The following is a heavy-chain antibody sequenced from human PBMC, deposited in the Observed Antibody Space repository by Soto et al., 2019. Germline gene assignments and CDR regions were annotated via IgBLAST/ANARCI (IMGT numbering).Heavy chain of an antibody. CDR3: ARDGDYDNSGSLYY. J-gene: IGHJ4*02. V-gene: IGHV4-59*01. CDR1: GGSLSSYS. CDR2: IYYSGST. Sequence: HVQLQESGPGLVKPSETLSLTCTVSGGSLSSYSWSWIRQPPGKGLEWIGYIYYSGSTNYNPSLKSRVAISVDTSKIQFSLKLSSVAAADTAVYYCARDGDYDNSGSLYYWGQEILVTVSS. D-gene: IGHD3-9*01.